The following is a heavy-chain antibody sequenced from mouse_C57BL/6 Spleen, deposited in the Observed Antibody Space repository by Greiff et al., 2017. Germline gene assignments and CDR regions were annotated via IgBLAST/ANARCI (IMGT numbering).Heavy chain of an antibody. Sequence: EVKLVESGGGLVKPGGSLKLSCAASGFTFSSYAMSWVRQTPEKRLEWVATISDGGSYTYYPDTVKGRFTISRDNAKNNLYLQMSHLKSEDTAMYYCARDQSYAMDYWGQGTLVTVSS. CDR1: GFTFSSYA. J-gene: IGHJ4*01. CDR3: ARDQSYAMDY. CDR2: ISDGGSYT. V-gene: IGHV5-4*01.